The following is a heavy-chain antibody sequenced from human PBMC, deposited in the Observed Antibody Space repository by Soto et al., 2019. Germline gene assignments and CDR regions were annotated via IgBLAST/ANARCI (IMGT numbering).Heavy chain of an antibody. CDR2: ISSSSSTI. CDR3: ARVPVPQGSSERFDY. J-gene: IGHJ4*02. V-gene: IGHV3-48*01. Sequence: EVQLVESGGGLVQPGGSLRLSCAASGFTFSSYSMNWVRQAPGKGLEWVSYISSSSSTIYYADSVKGRFTISRDNAKNSLYLQMNSLRAEDTAVYYCARVPVPQGSSERFDYWGQGTLVTVSS. CDR1: GFTFSSYS. D-gene: IGHD6-6*01.